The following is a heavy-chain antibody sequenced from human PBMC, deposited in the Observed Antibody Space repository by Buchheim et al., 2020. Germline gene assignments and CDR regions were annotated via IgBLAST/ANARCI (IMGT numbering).Heavy chain of an antibody. CDR3: AGDQRYQLLYLFDY. D-gene: IGHD2-2*02. V-gene: IGHV3-30*19. CDR2: LSYDGNSK. Sequence: QVQLVESGGGVVQPGRSLRLSCAASGITFSSYGMHWVRQAPGKGLEWAAVLSYDGNSKYYTDSVKGRFTISRDNSKNTLYLQMNSLRVEDTAMYYCAGDQRYQLLYLFDYWGQGAL. J-gene: IGHJ4*02. CDR1: GITFSSYG.